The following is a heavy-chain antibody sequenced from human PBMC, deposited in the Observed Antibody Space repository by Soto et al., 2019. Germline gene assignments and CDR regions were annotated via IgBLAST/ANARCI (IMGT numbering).Heavy chain of an antibody. Sequence: SVKVSCKSSGDTFSSYAISWVRQAPGQGLEWMGGIIPMLGTPSYAQKFQDRVTITADKFTSTAYMELSGLRSEDTAVYYCAKEKSRYDRSGYYRPDYWGQGTLVTVSS. V-gene: IGHV1-69*10. CDR3: AKEKSRYDRSGYYRPDY. J-gene: IGHJ4*02. CDR2: IIPMLGTP. CDR1: GDTFSSYA. D-gene: IGHD3-22*01.